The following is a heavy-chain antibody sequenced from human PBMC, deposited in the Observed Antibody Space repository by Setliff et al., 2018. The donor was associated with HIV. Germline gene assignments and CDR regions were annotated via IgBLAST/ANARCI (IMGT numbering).Heavy chain of an antibody. CDR3: ARDKLGGRYGSGSYYWFDP. D-gene: IGHD3-10*01. CDR1: GGSISSGDYY. V-gene: IGHV4-30-4*08. CDR2: IHFSGST. J-gene: IGHJ5*02. Sequence: SVTLSLTCTVSGGSISSGDYYWSWTRQPPGQGLEWIGYIHFSGSTFYNPSLKSRLFISVDTSKNQFSLKLNSVTAADTAVYYCARDKLGGRYGSGSYYWFDPWGQGTLVTVSS.